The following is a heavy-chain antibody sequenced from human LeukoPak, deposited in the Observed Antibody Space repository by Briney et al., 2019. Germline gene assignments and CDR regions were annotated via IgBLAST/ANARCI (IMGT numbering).Heavy chain of an antibody. D-gene: IGHD6-13*01. CDR3: ARVPPGLAAAGSYFFDS. J-gene: IGHJ4*02. CDR1: GGSISSGGYY. CDR2: IYYSGST. Sequence: PSETLSLTCTVSGGSISSGGYYWSWIRQHPGKGLEWIGYIYYSGSTYYNPSLKSRVPISVDTSKNQFSLKLSSVTAADTAVYYCARVPPGLAAAGSYFFDSWGQGTLVTVSS. V-gene: IGHV4-31*03.